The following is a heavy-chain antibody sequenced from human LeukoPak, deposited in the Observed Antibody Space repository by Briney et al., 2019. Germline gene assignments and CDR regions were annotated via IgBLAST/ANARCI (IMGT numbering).Heavy chain of an antibody. CDR3: ARGAAYYYDSSGPGGYY. D-gene: IGHD3-22*01. J-gene: IGHJ4*02. V-gene: IGHV1-69*04. Sequence: ASVKVSCKASGGTFSSYAISWVRQAPGQGLERMGRIIPIIGIANYAQKFQGRVTITADKSTSTAYMELSSLRSEDTAVYYCARGAAYYYDSSGPGGYYWGQGTLVTVSS. CDR2: IIPIIGIA. CDR1: GGTFSSYA.